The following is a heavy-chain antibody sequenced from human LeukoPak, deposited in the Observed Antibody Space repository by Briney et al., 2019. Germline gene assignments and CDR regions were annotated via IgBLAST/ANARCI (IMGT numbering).Heavy chain of an antibody. CDR1: GCTFTGYF. J-gene: IGHJ3*02. V-gene: IGHV1-2*02. Sequence: ASVKVSCKASGCTFTGYFTHWVRQAPGQGLEWMGWINPNSGGTNYAQKFQGRVTMTRDTSISTAYMELSRLTSDDTAVYYCARDILTDDAFDIWGQGTMVTVSS. CDR3: ARDILTDDAFDI. D-gene: IGHD7-27*01. CDR2: INPNSGGT.